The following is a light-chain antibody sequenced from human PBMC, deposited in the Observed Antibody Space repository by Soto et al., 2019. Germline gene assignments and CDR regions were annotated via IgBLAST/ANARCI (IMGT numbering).Light chain of an antibody. CDR2: DAS. CDR3: LQYNNWPPWT. V-gene: IGKV3-15*01. J-gene: IGKJ1*01. CDR1: QSVSRN. Sequence: EIVMTQSPATLSVSPGERATLSCRASQSVSRNLAWYQQKPGQAPRLLIFDASTRATGIPARFSGSGSGTEFTLTVSSLQSEDFAVYYCLQYNNWPPWTFGQGTKVDIK.